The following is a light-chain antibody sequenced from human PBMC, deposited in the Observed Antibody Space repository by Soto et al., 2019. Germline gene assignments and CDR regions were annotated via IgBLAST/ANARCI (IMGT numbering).Light chain of an antibody. J-gene: IGKJ1*01. CDR1: QTISSW. Sequence: DIQMTQSPSTLSGSVGDRVTITCRASQTISSWLAWYQQKPGKAPKLLIYKASTLKSGVPSRFSGSGSGTEFTLTISSLQPDDFAVYYCQQFGGSPPRTFGQGTKVEIK. CDR2: KAS. V-gene: IGKV1-5*03. CDR3: QQFGGSPPRT.